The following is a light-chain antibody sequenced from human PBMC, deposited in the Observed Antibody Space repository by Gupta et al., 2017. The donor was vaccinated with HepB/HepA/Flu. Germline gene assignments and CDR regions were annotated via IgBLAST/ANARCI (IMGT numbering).Light chain of an antibody. J-gene: IGLJ2*01. CDR2: ENN. CDR3: GTWDSSLSASV. CDR1: SSNIGNNY. Sequence: QSVLTQPPSVSAAPGQKVTISCSGSSSNIGNNYVSWYQQPPGTAPKLLIYENNKRPSGIPDRFSGSKSGTSATLGITGLQTGDEADYYCGTWDSSLSASVFGGGTKLTVL. V-gene: IGLV1-51*02.